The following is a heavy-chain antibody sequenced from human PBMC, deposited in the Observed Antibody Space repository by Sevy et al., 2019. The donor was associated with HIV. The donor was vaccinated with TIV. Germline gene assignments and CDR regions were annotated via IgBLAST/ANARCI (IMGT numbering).Heavy chain of an antibody. CDR3: ARDGRSWYGGYLDY. CDR1: GFSFSSYA. Sequence: GGSLRLSCAASGFSFSSYAIHWVRQAPGKGLEWVAVITYDGDNMNYADSVKGRFTISRDNSKNTLFLQMNSLRDEDTAVYYCARDGRSWYGGYLDYWGQGTLVTVSS. CDR2: ITYDGDNM. V-gene: IGHV3-30-3*01. J-gene: IGHJ4*02. D-gene: IGHD6-13*01.